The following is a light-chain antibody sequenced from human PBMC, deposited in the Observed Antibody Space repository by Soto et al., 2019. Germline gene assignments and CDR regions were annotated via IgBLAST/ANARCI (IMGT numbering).Light chain of an antibody. V-gene: IGKV3-15*01. CDR1: ESVKTN. CDR3: HQYDRWPLS. CDR2: GAF. Sequence: EIVMTQSPATLSVSPGETATVSCRASESVKTNLAWYQQKPGQAPRLLIYGAFTRAAGIPFRFSGSASGTEFTLTISSLQSEDFAVYYCHQYDRWPLSLGGGTKVEIK. J-gene: IGKJ4*01.